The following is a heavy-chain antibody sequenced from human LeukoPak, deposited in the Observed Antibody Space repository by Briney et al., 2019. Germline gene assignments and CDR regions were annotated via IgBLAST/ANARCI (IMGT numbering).Heavy chain of an antibody. J-gene: IGHJ4*02. Sequence: SETLSLTCTVSGGSIYSYYWRWIRQPPGKGLEWIGNIYHSGNSNFIPSYNPSLKSRVTFSVETSKNQFSLKLNSVTAADTAVYYCARYYCPTGECYKFDYWGQGTLVTVSS. V-gene: IGHV4-59*01. CDR2: IYHSGNS. D-gene: IGHD2-8*01. CDR3: ARYYCPTGECYKFDY. CDR1: GGSIYSYY.